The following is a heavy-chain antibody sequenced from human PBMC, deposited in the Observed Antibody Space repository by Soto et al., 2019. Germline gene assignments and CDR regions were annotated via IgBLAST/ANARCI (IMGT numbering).Heavy chain of an antibody. J-gene: IGHJ4*02. Sequence: QITLKESGPTLVKPTQTLTLTCTFSGFSLSTSGVGVGWIRQPPGKALEWLAVIYWDDNKHYSPSLKSRLTITKDTSKNQVVLTMSNMDPVDTATYYCAHEGDGDYPIDYWGQGTLVTVSS. V-gene: IGHV2-5*02. CDR1: GFSLSTSGVG. D-gene: IGHD4-17*01. CDR2: IYWDDNK. CDR3: AHEGDGDYPIDY.